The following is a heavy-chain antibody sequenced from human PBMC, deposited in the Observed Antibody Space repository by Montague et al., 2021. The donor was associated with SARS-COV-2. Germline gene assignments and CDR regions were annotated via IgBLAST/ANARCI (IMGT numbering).Heavy chain of an antibody. CDR3: ARVGVGTMVRGVIPAYYYYGMDV. J-gene: IGHJ6*02. CDR1: GGSISSGSYY. D-gene: IGHD3-10*01. V-gene: IGHV4-61*02. CDR2: IYTSGST. Sequence: TLSLTCTVSGGSISSGSYYWSWIRQPAGKGLEWIGCIYTSGSTNYNTSLKGRVTISVDTSRNQFSLKLSSVTAADTAVYYCARVGVGTMVRGVIPAYYYYGMDVRGQGNTVTVSS.